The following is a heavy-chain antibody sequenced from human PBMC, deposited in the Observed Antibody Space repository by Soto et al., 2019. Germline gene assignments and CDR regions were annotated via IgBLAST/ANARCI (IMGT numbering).Heavy chain of an antibody. Sequence: SETLSLTCTVSGGSISSGGYYWSWIRQHPGKGLEWIGYIYYSGSTYYNPSLKSRVTISVDTSKNQFSLKLSSVTAADTAVYYCAREQGILGAFDIWGQGTMVTVSS. V-gene: IGHV4-31*03. CDR1: GGSISSGGYY. CDR3: AREQGILGAFDI. J-gene: IGHJ3*02. CDR2: IYYSGST.